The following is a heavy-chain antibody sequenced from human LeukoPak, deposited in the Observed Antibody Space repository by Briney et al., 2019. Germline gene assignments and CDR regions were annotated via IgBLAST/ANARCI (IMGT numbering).Heavy chain of an antibody. Sequence: PSETLSLTCAVSGGSISSSNWWSWARQPPGKGLEWIGEIDHSGNTNYNPSLMSRVTVSVDKSKNQFSLKLSSVTAADTAVYYCARVGSNWYGAFDYWGQGTLVTVSS. V-gene: IGHV4-4*02. CDR1: GGSISSSNW. CDR2: IDHSGNT. J-gene: IGHJ4*02. D-gene: IGHD6-13*01. CDR3: ARVGSNWYGAFDY.